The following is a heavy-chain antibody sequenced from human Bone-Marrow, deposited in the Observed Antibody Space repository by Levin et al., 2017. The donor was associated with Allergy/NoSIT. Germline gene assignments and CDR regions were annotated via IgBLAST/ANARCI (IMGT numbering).Heavy chain of an antibody. Sequence: LSLTCAASGFPISSSEMNWARPAPGKGLEWIAYMSINTVSYADSVKGRFTISRDNAKNSLYLQMNSLRSEDTAVYYCARASSTIFGGIDYYYMEVWGKGATVTVSS. CDR1: GFPISSSE. D-gene: IGHD3-3*01. V-gene: IGHV3-48*03. J-gene: IGHJ6*03. CDR2: MSINTV. CDR3: ARASSTIFGGIDYYYMEV.